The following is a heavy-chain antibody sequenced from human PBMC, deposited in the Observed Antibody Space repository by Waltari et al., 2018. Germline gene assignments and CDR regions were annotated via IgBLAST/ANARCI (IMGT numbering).Heavy chain of an antibody. J-gene: IGHJ4*02. CDR1: GGSISSYY. D-gene: IGHD6-13*01. CDR2: IYDSGST. Sequence: QVQLQESGPGLVKPSETLSLTCTVSGGSISSYYWSWIRQPPGKGLEWIGNIYDSGSTNYNPSLKSRVTNSVDTSKNQFSLKLSSVTAADTAVYYCARGIAAGRRSLYYVDYWGQGTLVTVSS. V-gene: IGHV4-59*01. CDR3: ARGIAAGRRSLYYVDY.